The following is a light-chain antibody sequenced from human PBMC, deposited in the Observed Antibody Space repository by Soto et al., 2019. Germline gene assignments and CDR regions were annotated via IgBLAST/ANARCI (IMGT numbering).Light chain of an antibody. Sequence: EILLTQSPATLSLSAGERASLFCRASQSVTSSYLAWYQQKPGQAPRLLIYGASSRATGIPDRFSGSGSGTDFNLTISTLEPEDFAVYYCQQYGSSPRTVGQGTKWIS. CDR1: QSVTSSY. CDR2: GAS. V-gene: IGKV3-20*01. CDR3: QQYGSSPRT. J-gene: IGKJ2*01.